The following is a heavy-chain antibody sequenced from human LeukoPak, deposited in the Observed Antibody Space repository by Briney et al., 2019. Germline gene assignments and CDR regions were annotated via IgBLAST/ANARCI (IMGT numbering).Heavy chain of an antibody. D-gene: IGHD3-10*01. CDR1: GGTFSSYA. V-gene: IGHV1-69*04. Sequence: SVKVSCKASGGTFSSYAISWVRQAPGQGLEWMGRIIPILGIANYAQEFQGRVTITADKSTSTAYMELSSLRSEDTAVYYCARVHRGAWYYGSGSYYSNYFDYWGQGTLVTVSS. CDR2: IIPILGIA. CDR3: ARVHRGAWYYGSGSYYSNYFDY. J-gene: IGHJ4*02.